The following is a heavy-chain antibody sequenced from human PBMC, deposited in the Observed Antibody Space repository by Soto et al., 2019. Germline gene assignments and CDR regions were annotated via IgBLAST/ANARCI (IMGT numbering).Heavy chain of an antibody. CDR3: AKDLYSYGNYYYYGMDV. CDR2: ISYDGSNK. V-gene: IGHV3-30*18. J-gene: IGHJ6*02. Sequence: QVQLVESGGGVVQPGRSLRLSCAASGFTFSSYGMHWVRQAPGKGLEWVAVISYDGSNKYYADSVKGRFTISRDNSKNTLYLQMNRLRAEDTAVYYCAKDLYSYGNYYYYGMDVWGQGTTVTVSS. D-gene: IGHD5-18*01. CDR1: GFTFSSYG.